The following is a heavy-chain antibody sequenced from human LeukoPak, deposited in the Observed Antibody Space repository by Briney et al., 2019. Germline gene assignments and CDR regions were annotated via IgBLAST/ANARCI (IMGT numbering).Heavy chain of an antibody. D-gene: IGHD3-22*01. CDR3: ASEGGDSSGTLFDY. Sequence: GASVKVSCKASGYTFTGYYMHWVRQAPGQGLEWMGWINPNSGGTNYAQKFQGRVTMTRDTSISTAYMELSRLRSDDTAEYYCASEGGDSSGTLFDYWGQGTLVTVSS. CDR1: GYTFTGYY. V-gene: IGHV1-2*02. J-gene: IGHJ4*02. CDR2: INPNSGGT.